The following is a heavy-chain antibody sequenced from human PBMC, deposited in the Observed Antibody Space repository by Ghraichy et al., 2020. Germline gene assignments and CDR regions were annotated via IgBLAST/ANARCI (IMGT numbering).Heavy chain of an antibody. V-gene: IGHV4-59*08. CDR1: GGSISSYY. CDR2: IYYSGST. J-gene: IGHJ5*02. CDR3: ARQAISNWFDP. Sequence: SQTLSLTCTVSGGSISSYYWSWIRQPPGKGLEWIGYIYYSGSTNYNPSLKSRVTISVDTAKNQFSLKLSSVTAADTAVYYCARQAISNWFDPWGQGTLVTVSS.